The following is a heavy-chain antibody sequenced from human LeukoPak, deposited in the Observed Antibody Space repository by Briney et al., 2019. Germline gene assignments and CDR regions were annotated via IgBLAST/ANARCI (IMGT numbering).Heavy chain of an antibody. CDR1: GYSISSGYY. V-gene: IGHV4-38-2*02. D-gene: IGHD2-8*01. CDR3: ARTLYGSWSLDY. Sequence: PSETLSLTCTVSGYSISSGYYWGWIRRPPGKGLEWIGSIYHSGSTYYNPSLKSRVTISVDTSKNQFSLKLSSVTAADTAVYYCARTLYGSWSLDYWGQGTLVTVSS. CDR2: IYHSGST. J-gene: IGHJ4*02.